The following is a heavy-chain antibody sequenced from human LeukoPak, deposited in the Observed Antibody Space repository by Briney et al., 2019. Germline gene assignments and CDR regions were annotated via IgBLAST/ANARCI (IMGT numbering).Heavy chain of an antibody. CDR1: GGSISSYY. CDR3: ARYFSGSYVWGSDYNWFDP. J-gene: IGHJ5*02. CDR2: IYYSGST. D-gene: IGHD3-16*01. V-gene: IGHV4-59*01. Sequence: SETLSLTCTVSGGSISSYYWSWIRQPPGKGLEWIGYIYYSGSTNYNPSLKSRVTISVDTSKNQFSLKLSSVTAADTAVYYCARYFSGSYVWGSDYNWFDPWGQGTLVTVSS.